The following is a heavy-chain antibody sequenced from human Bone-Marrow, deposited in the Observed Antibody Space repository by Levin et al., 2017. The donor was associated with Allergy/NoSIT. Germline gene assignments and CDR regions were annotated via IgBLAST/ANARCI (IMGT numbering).Heavy chain of an antibody. V-gene: IGHV3-7*01. D-gene: IGHD2-21*02. Sequence: QAGGSLRLSCAASGFTFSTYWMSWVRQAPGKGLEWVANIKEDGGEKYYLDSVKGRFTISRDNAKNSLYLQMHSLRVEDTAVYYCGVTPRRDPFDYWGQGTLVTVSS. CDR2: IKEDGGEK. CDR3: GVTPRRDPFDY. J-gene: IGHJ4*02. CDR1: GFTFSTYW.